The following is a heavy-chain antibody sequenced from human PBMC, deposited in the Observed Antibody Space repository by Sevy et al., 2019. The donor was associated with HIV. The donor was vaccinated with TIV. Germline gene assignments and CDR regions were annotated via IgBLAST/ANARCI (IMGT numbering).Heavy chain of an antibody. CDR3: ARDGYDGSGYQRGLFDF. CDR1: GYIFTSYG. V-gene: IGHV1-18*01. CDR2: INGHNGNT. Sequence: ASVKVSCKASGYIFTSYGISWVRQAPRQGLEWMGWINGHNGNTNYVQNLQGRVTMTTDTSTNNAYMELRSLRSDDTAVYYCARDGYDGSGYQRGLFDFWGQGTLVTVSS. J-gene: IGHJ4*02. D-gene: IGHD3-22*01.